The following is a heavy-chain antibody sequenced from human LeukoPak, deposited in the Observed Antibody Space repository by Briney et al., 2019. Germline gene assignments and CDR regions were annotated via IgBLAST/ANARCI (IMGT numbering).Heavy chain of an antibody. V-gene: IGHV1-2*04. CDR1: GYTFTGYY. CDR2: INPNSGGT. D-gene: IGHD1-7*01. Sequence: EASVKVSCKASGYTFTGYYLHWERQAPGQGPEWMGWINPNSGGTNYAQKFQGWVIMTRDTSISTAYMELSRLRSDDTAVYYCATSGTTESAFDIWGQGTLVTVSS. CDR3: ATSGTTESAFDI. J-gene: IGHJ3*02.